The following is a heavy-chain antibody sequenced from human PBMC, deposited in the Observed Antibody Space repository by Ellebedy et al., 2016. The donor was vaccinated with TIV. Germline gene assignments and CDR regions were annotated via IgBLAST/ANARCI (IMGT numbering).Heavy chain of an antibody. D-gene: IGHD3-22*01. CDR3: ARHEEHYYDSSGYSNAFDI. CDR2: IYPGDSDT. Sequence: KVSXKGSGYSFTSYWIGWVRQMPGKGLEWMGIIYPGDSDTRYSPSFQGQVTISADKSISTAYLQWSSLKASDTAMYYCARHEEHYYDSSGYSNAFDIWGQGTMVTVSS. V-gene: IGHV5-51*01. CDR1: GYSFTSYW. J-gene: IGHJ3*02.